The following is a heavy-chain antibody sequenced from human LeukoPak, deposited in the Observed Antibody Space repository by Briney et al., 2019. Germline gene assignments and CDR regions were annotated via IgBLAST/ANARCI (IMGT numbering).Heavy chain of an antibody. V-gene: IGHV4-59*01. Sequence: TSETLSLTCTVSGGSISSYYWSWIRQPPGKGLEWIGYIYYSGSTNYNPSLKSRVTISVDTSKNQFSLKLSSVTAADTAVYYCARSIMTTVIRFHYYYYGMDVWGQGTTVTVSS. D-gene: IGHD4-11*01. CDR3: ARSIMTTVIRFHYYYYGMDV. CDR1: GGSISSYY. J-gene: IGHJ6*02. CDR2: IYYSGST.